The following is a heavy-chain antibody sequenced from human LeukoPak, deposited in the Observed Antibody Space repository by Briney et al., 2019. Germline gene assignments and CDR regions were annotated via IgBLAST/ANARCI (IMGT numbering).Heavy chain of an antibody. V-gene: IGHV3-21*01. CDR3: ARDRPTGASRLFVVQ. CDR2: MSSGGTYI. D-gene: IGHD3-3*01. J-gene: IGHJ4*02. CDR1: GFIFSTYS. Sequence: GGSLRLSCAASGFIFSTYSMTWVRQAPGKGLEWVSSMSSGGTYIYYADSVRGRFTISRDNAKNSLSLVMKSLRAEDTAVYYCARDRPTGASRLFVVQWGQGTLVTVSS.